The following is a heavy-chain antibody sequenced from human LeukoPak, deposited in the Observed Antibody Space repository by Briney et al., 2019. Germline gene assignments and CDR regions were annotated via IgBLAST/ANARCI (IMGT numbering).Heavy chain of an antibody. CDR3: TTKRGYSYGYAD. CDR2: MYRAGIT. CDR1: GFTVSSNY. J-gene: IGHJ1*01. D-gene: IGHD5-18*01. V-gene: IGHV3-66*01. Sequence: PGGSLRLSCAASGFTVSSNYMSWGRQAPGKRLQWPSVMYRAGITYHADSVKGRFTIYRDNSKNTLYLQMNSLRAEDTAVYYCTTKRGYSYGYADWGQGTLVTVSS.